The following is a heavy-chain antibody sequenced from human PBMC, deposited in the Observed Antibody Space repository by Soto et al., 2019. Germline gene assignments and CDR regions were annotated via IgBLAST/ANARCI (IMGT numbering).Heavy chain of an antibody. V-gene: IGHV3-23*01. Sequence: GGSLRLSCAASGFTFSSYAMSWVRQAPGKGLEWVSAISGSGGSTYYADSVKGRFTISRDNSKNTLYLQMNSLRAEDTAVYYCAKGRGLRAGFYYYGMDVWGQGTTVTVSS. J-gene: IGHJ6*02. D-gene: IGHD4-17*01. CDR2: ISGSGGST. CDR3: AKGRGLRAGFYYYGMDV. CDR1: GFTFSSYA.